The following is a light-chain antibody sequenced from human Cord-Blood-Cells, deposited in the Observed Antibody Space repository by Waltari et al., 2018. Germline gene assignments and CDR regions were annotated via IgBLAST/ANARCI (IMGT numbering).Light chain of an antibody. CDR2: GAS. CDR1: QSVSSSY. J-gene: IGKJ2*01. Sequence: IVLTQSPGTLSLSPGERATIPCRASQSVSSSYLALYQQKPGQAPRPLIYGASSRATGIPDRFSDSGSGTDFTLTISRLEPEDFAVYYCQQYGSSLYTFGQGTKLEIK. CDR3: QQYGSSLYT. V-gene: IGKV3-20*01.